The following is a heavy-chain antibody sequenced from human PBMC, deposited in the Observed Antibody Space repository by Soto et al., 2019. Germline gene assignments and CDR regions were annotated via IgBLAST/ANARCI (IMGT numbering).Heavy chain of an antibody. Sequence: GGSLRLSCAASGFTFDDYAMHWVRQAPGKGLEWVSGISWNSGSIGYADSVKGRFTISRDNAKNSLYLQMNSLRAEDTALYYCAKDPNQYQLLYPDYWGQGTLVTVSS. D-gene: IGHD2-2*02. CDR2: ISWNSGSI. J-gene: IGHJ4*02. CDR3: AKDPNQYQLLYPDY. V-gene: IGHV3-9*01. CDR1: GFTFDDYA.